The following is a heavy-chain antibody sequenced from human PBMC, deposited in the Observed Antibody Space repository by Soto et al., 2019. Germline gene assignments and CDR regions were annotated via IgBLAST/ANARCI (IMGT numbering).Heavy chain of an antibody. J-gene: IGHJ4*02. V-gene: IGHV1-69*11. Sequence: QVQLVQYGAEVKEPGSSVKVSCKASGGTFSSYSFSWVRQAPGQGLEWMGGFSPILGTTNYAQNFLVRVTITADEFTSTVYLELSSLRPEDTAVYYCARGVTSGSFPPFALWGEGTLVTVSS. CDR2: FSPILGTT. CDR1: GGTFSSYS. CDR3: ARGVTSGSFPPFAL. D-gene: IGHD1-26*01.